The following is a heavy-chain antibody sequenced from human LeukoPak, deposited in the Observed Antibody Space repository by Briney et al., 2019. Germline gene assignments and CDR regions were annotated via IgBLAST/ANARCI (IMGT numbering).Heavy chain of an antibody. J-gene: IGHJ3*02. D-gene: IGHD3-3*01. Sequence: PSETLSLTRTVSGGSISEYYWSWIRQSPGKGLEWIGHMHYSGSTNYNSSLESRVTISMDTSKRQISLKLSSVTAADTAVYYCARDSPFEWAVFGDSFDIWGQGTVVAVSS. V-gene: IGHV4-59*01. CDR1: GGSISEYY. CDR2: MHYSGST. CDR3: ARDSPFEWAVFGDSFDI.